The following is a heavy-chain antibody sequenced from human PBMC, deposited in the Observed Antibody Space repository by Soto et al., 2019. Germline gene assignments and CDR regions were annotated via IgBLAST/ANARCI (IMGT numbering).Heavy chain of an antibody. V-gene: IGHV1-69*13. CDR3: ARGINDYYDSSGNYDY. Sequence: GASVKVSCKASGGTFSCYAISWVRQAPGQGLEWMGGIIPIFGTANYAQKFQGRVTITADESTSTAYMELSSLRSEDTAVYYCARGINDYYDSSGNYDYWGQGTLVTVSS. CDR2: IIPIFGTA. J-gene: IGHJ4*02. D-gene: IGHD3-22*01. CDR1: GGTFSCYA.